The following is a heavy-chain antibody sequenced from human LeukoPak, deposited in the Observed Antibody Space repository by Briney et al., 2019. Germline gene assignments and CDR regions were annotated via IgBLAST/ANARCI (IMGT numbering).Heavy chain of an antibody. Sequence: GGSLRLSCAASEFTFSSYAMSWVRQAPGKGLVWVSAISGIGRSTYYADSVKGRFTISRDNSKNTLYLQMNSLRADDTALYYCAKRDGYNSNPLKDWGQGTLVTVSS. V-gene: IGHV3-23*01. J-gene: IGHJ4*02. D-gene: IGHD5-24*01. CDR3: AKRDGYNSNPLKD. CDR1: EFTFSSYA. CDR2: ISGIGRST.